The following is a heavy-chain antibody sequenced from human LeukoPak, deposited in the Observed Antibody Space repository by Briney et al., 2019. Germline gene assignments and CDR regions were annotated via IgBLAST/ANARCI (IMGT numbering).Heavy chain of an antibody. J-gene: IGHJ6*03. D-gene: IGHD3-10*01. CDR3: ARGPVNSVRSLHFYYYMDV. Sequence: GGSLRLSCAASGFTFSSYSMNWVRQAPGKGLEWLSYISDNGNTQYYSDSVKGRFTVSRDTAKNSLYLQMSSLSVEDTATYYCARGPVNSVRSLHFYYYMDVWGKGTTVTISS. V-gene: IGHV3-48*04. CDR1: GFTFSSYS. CDR2: ISDNGNTQ.